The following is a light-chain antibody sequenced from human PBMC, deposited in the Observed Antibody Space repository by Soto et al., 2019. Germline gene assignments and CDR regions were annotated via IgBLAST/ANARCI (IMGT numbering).Light chain of an antibody. V-gene: IGKV3-20*01. Sequence: IAFTKSPRTLSVPPGARAILSCRASQSVGSNYLAWYQQKPGQAPRLLIHGASSRATGIPDRFSGSGSGTDFTLTISSLQAEDVAVYYCQQYYSIPWTFGQGTKVDI. J-gene: IGKJ1*01. CDR1: QSVGSNY. CDR3: QQYYSIPWT. CDR2: GAS.